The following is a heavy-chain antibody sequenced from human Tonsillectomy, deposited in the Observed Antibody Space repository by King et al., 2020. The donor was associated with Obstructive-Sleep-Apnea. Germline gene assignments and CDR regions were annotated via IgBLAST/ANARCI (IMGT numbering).Heavy chain of an antibody. J-gene: IGHJ4*02. D-gene: IGHD1-26*01. Sequence: VQLVESGGGVVQPGRSLRLSCAASGFTFSSYGMHWVRQAPGKGLEWVAVISYDGSNKYYADSVKGRFTISRDNSKNTLYLQMNSLRAEDTAVYYCAKVPSVGEPVDCWGQGTLVTVSS. CDR2: ISYDGSNK. CDR1: GFTFSSYG. CDR3: AKVPSVGEPVDC. V-gene: IGHV3-30*18.